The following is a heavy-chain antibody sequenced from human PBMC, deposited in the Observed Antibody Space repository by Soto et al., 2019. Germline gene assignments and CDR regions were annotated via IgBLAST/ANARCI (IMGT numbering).Heavy chain of an antibody. V-gene: IGHV4-4*02. D-gene: IGHD3-3*01. CDR2: IYRSGTA. Sequence: PSATLSLTCVVSGASISSNDWWNWVRHSPWRGLEWIGEIYRSGTANYNPSLQSRVTMSLDSSKKQFSRKLTSVTAADTAVYYCARGQPYYDFWSGYPNSLYYDYWGQGTLVNVSS. CDR3: ARGQPYYDFWSGYPNSLYYDY. CDR1: GASISSNDW. J-gene: IGHJ4*02.